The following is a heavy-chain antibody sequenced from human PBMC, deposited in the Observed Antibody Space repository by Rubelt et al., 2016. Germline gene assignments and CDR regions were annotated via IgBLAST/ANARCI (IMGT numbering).Heavy chain of an antibody. CDR2: ISAYNGNT. V-gene: IGHV1-18*01. CDR1: GYTFTSYG. D-gene: IGHD4-17*01. CDR3: AREDGGRLRLDY. J-gene: IGHJ4*02. Sequence: QVQLVQSGAEVRKPGASVEVSCKASGYTFTSYGISWVRQAPGQGLEWMGWISAYNGNTNCAQKPQGRCTMTTDTSTCTAYMELRSLRSDDTAVYYCAREDGGRLRLDYWGQGTLVTVSS.